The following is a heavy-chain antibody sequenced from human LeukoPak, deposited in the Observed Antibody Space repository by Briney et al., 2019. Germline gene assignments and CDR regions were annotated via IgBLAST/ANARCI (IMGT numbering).Heavy chain of an antibody. CDR3: VKGGDGVKYGMDV. CDR2: ISGSGDKT. V-gene: IGHV3-23*01. Sequence: RGSLRLSCAASGFTFSSYVMRWVRQAPGKGLEWVSAISGSGDKTYHADSVKGRLTVSRDNSKNTLYLQLNSLRADDTAVYFCVKGGDGVKYGMDVWGQGTTVTVSS. D-gene: IGHD2-8*01. CDR1: GFTFSSYV. J-gene: IGHJ6*02.